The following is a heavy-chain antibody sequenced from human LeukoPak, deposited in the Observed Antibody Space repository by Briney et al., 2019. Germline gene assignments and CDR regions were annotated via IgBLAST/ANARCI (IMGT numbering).Heavy chain of an antibody. CDR1: GFTFNYYW. J-gene: IGHJ6*02. V-gene: IGHV3-74*01. CDR2: ITSDGSST. Sequence: GGSLRLSCAASGFTFNYYWMHWVRQAPGKGLVWVSRITSDGSSTTYADSVRGRFTISRDNAKNTLYLQMNSLGAEDTAVYYCARQSGYGMDAWGQGTTVTVSS. CDR3: ARQSGYGMDA.